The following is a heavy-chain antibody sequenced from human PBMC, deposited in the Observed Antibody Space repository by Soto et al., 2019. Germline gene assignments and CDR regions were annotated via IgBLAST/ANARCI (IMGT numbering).Heavy chain of an antibody. J-gene: IGHJ5*02. CDR3: ARAPLP. CDR2: IYHSGST. CDR1: GGYISSGGYS. V-gene: IGHV4-30-2*01. Sequence: QLQLQESGSGLVKPSQTLSLTFAVSGGYISSGGYSWSWIRQPPGKGLEWIGYIYHSGSTYYNPSLNSRVTVSVDRSKNQFSLKRSSVTAADTAVYYWARAPLPWGQGTLVTVTS.